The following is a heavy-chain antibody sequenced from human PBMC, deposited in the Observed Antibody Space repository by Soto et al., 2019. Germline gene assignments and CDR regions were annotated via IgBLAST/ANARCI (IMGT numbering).Heavy chain of an antibody. CDR1: GGTFSSYT. D-gene: IGHD2-2*02. CDR2: IIPILGIA. J-gene: IGHJ4*02. V-gene: IGHV1-69*02. CDR3: AREYCSRTSCYRDY. Sequence: QVQLVQSGAEVKKPGSSVKVSCKASGGTFSSYTISWVRQAPGQGLEWMGRIIPILGIANYAQKFQGRVTITADKSMSTADMELRSLRSEDTGVYYCAREYCSRTSCYRDYWGQGTLVTVSS.